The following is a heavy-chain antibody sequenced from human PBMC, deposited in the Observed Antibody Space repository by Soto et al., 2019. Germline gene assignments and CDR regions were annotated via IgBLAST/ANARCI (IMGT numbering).Heavy chain of an antibody. CDR1: GYTFTSYD. CDR2: MNPNSGIT. D-gene: IGHD1-20*01. CDR3: GRGVYNWKHGN. Sequence: QVQLGQSGAEVKKPGASVKVSCKASGYTFTSYDINWVRQATGQGLERMGWMNPNSGITGYAQKIQGRVTLTRNTSVCTAYMELSSLRSEGTAEYYCGRGVYNWKHGNWGQGTLVTVSS. J-gene: IGHJ4*02. V-gene: IGHV1-8*01.